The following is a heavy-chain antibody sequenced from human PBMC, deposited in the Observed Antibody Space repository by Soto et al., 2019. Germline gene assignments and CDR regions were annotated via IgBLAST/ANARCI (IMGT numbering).Heavy chain of an antibody. V-gene: IGHV4-34*01. Sequence: QVQLQQWGAGLLKPSETLSLTCAVYGGSFSGYYWSWIRQPPGKGLEWIGEINHSGSTNYNPSLKSRVTISVDTSKNQFSLKLSSVTAADTAVYYCARGCDSSGHYTVDYWGQGTLVTVSS. CDR3: ARGCDSSGHYTVDY. D-gene: IGHD3-22*01. CDR2: INHSGST. CDR1: GGSFSGYY. J-gene: IGHJ4*02.